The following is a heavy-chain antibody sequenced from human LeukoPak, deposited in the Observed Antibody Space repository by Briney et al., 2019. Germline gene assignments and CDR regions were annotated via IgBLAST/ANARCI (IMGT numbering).Heavy chain of an antibody. D-gene: IGHD3-10*01. V-gene: IGHV3-23*01. CDR2: ISGSGGST. Sequence: GGSLRLSCAASGFTVSSNYMSWARQAPGKGLEWVSAISGSGGSTYYADSVKGRFTISRDNSKNTLYLQMNSLRAEDTAVYYCAKDPYYGSSPSDYWGQGTLVTVSS. J-gene: IGHJ4*02. CDR1: GFTVSSNY. CDR3: AKDPYYGSSPSDY.